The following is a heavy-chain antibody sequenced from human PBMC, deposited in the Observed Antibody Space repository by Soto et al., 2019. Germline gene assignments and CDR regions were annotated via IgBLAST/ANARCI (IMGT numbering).Heavy chain of an antibody. CDR3: ARALAFGLSDY. CDR2: INAGNGNT. Sequence: QVHLVQSGAEVKKPGASVKVSCKASGYTFTSYAMYWVRQAPGQRLEWMGWINAGNGNTKYSQKFQGRVTITRDTSASTAYMELSSLRSEDTAVYYCARALAFGLSDYWGQGTLVTVSS. J-gene: IGHJ4*02. D-gene: IGHD3-10*01. V-gene: IGHV1-3*01. CDR1: GYTFTSYA.